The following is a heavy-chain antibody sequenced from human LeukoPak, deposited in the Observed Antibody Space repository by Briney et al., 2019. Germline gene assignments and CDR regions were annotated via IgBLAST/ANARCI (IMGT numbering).Heavy chain of an antibody. V-gene: IGHV3-43*01. CDR1: GFTFDDYT. Sequence: GGSLRLSCAASGFTFDDYTMHWVRQAPGKGLEWVSLISWDGGSTYYADSVKGRFTISRDNIKNSLYLQMNSLRTEDTALYYCAKGGGYDNFGYFDYWGQGTLVTVSS. CDR3: AKGGGYDNFGYFDY. CDR2: ISWDGGST. J-gene: IGHJ4*02. D-gene: IGHD5-12*01.